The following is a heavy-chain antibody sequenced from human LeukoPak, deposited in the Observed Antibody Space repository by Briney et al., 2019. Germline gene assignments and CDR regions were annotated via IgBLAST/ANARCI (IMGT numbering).Heavy chain of an antibody. D-gene: IGHD6-25*01. CDR2: MSSDGRDK. V-gene: IGHV3-30*03. CDR1: GFTFSGYA. J-gene: IGHJ4*02. CDR3: ARDLRRIAAYYFDY. Sequence: GGSLRLSCAASGFTFSGYAIHWVRQAPGRGLEWVAVMSSDGRDKHHADSVKGRFTISRDNSKNTLYLQTNSLRAEDTAVYYCARDLRRIAAYYFDYWGQGALVTVSS.